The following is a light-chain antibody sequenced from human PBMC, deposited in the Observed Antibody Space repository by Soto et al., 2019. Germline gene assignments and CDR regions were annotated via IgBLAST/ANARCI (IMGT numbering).Light chain of an antibody. CDR2: GNN. J-gene: IGLJ3*02. V-gene: IGLV1-40*01. Sequence: QSALTQPPSVSGAPGQRVTISCSGSNSNIGAAYDVQWYQQLPGTAPKLLIHGNNNRPSGVPDRISGSKSGTSASLAITGLQAEDEAEYYCQSYDTSLSGWVFGGGTKLTVL. CDR1: NSNIGAAYD. CDR3: QSYDTSLSGWV.